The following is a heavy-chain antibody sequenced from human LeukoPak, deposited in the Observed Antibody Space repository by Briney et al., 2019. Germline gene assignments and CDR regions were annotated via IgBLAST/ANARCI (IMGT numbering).Heavy chain of an antibody. CDR3: AREIVVPAAIGYYYYYMDV. D-gene: IGHD2-2*02. J-gene: IGHJ6*03. V-gene: IGHV4-4*07. CDR1: GGSISSYY. Sequence: SETLSLTGTVSGGSISSYYWSWIRQPAGKGLEWIGRIYTSGSTNYNPSLKSRVTMSVDTSKNQFSLKLSSVTAADTAVYYCAREIVVPAAIGYYYYYMDVWGKGTTVTVSS. CDR2: IYTSGST.